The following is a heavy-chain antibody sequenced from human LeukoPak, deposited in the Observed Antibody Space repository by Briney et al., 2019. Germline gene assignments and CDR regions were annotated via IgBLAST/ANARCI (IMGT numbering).Heavy chain of an antibody. CDR2: INHSGST. CDR3: ARGGGVELHYWFDP. V-gene: IGHV4-34*01. Sequence: PSETLSLTRAVYGGSFSGYYWSWIRQPPGKGLEWIGEINHSGSTNYNPSLKSRVTISVDTSKNQFSLKLSSVTAADTAVYYCARGGGVELHYWFDPWGQGTLVTVSS. D-gene: IGHD1-7*01. J-gene: IGHJ5*02. CDR1: GGSFSGYY.